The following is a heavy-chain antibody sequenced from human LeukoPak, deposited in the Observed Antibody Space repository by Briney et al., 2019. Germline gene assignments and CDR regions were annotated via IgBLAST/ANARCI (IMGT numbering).Heavy chain of an antibody. CDR2: INWNGGST. J-gene: IGHJ4*02. CDR3: ARVREYSSSFWVDYYFDY. CDR1: GFTFSSYS. Sequence: GGSLRLSCAASGFTFSSYSMNWVRQAPGKGLGWVSVINWNGGSTGYADSVKGRFTISRDNAKNSLYLQMNSLRAEDTALYYCARVREYSSSFWVDYYFDYWGQGTLVTVSS. D-gene: IGHD6-6*01. V-gene: IGHV3-20*04.